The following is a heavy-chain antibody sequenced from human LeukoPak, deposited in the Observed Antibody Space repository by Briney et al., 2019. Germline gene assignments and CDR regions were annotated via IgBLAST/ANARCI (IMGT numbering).Heavy chain of an antibody. CDR1: GYTFTGYY. D-gene: IGHD6-19*01. V-gene: IGHV1-2*02. Sequence: GASVKVSCKASGYTFTGYYMHWVRQAPGHGLEWMGWINPNSGGTNYAQKFQGRVTMTRDTSISTAYMELSRLRSDDTAVYYCARAVGYSSGWYVDYYYYMDVWGKGTTVTVSS. CDR2: INPNSGGT. J-gene: IGHJ6*03. CDR3: ARAVGYSSGWYVDYYYYMDV.